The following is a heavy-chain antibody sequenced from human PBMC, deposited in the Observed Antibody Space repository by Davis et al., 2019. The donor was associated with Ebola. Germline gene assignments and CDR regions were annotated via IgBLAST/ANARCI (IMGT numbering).Heavy chain of an antibody. D-gene: IGHD2-2*01. Sequence: SETLSLTCTVSGGSISSYYWSWIRQPPGKGLEWIGSVYQTGESHYNPSLASRVTISVDTSKNQFSLKLNSVTAADTAVYYCARGNYQAFWGQGTLVTVSS. CDR3: ARGNYQAF. CDR2: VYQTGES. CDR1: GGSISSYY. V-gene: IGHV4-59*08. J-gene: IGHJ4*02.